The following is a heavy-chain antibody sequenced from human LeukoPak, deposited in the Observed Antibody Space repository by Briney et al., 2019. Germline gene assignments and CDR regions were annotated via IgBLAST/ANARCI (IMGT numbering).Heavy chain of an antibody. CDR2: IMPMFGKT. J-gene: IGHJ4*02. V-gene: IGHV1-69*06. D-gene: IGHD2-2*01. Sequence: ASVKVSCKASGGTFSSYGISWVRQAPGQGLEWMGGIMPMFGKTNYAQKFQGRVTTTADKATSTAYMELSSLRSEGTAVYYCAGGRTDIVVVPATLRNYYFDYWGQGTLVTVSS. CDR3: AGGRTDIVVVPATLRNYYFDY. CDR1: GGTFSSYG.